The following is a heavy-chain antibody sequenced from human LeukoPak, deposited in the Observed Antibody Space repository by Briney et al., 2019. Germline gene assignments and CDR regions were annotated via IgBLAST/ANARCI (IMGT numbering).Heavy chain of an antibody. V-gene: IGHV1-69*13. CDR1: GGTFSSYA. J-gene: IGHJ4*02. D-gene: IGHD3-22*01. CDR2: IIPIFGTA. CDR3: ARKRADYYDSSGYYDY. Sequence: GASVKVSCKASGGTFSSYAISWVRQAPGQGLEWMGGIIPIFGTANYAQKFQGRVTITADESTSTAYMELSSLRSEDTAVYYCARKRADYYDSSGYYDYWGQGTLVTVSS.